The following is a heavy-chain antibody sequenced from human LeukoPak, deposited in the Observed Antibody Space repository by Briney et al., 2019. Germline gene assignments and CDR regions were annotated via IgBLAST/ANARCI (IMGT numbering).Heavy chain of an antibody. CDR2: INPSDGRT. Sequence: GASVKVSCKASGYTFISYYMHWVRQAPGQGLEWMGLINPSDGRTSYAQKFQGRATMTRDTSTNTVYMDLYSLRSEDTAVYYCARGGRDYYDTSGYYSWGQGTLVTVSS. CDR3: ARGGRDYYDTSGYYS. V-gene: IGHV1-46*01. J-gene: IGHJ4*02. D-gene: IGHD3-22*01. CDR1: GYTFISYY.